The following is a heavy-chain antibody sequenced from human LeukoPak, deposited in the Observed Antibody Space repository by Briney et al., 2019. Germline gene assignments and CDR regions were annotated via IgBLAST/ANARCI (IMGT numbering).Heavy chain of an antibody. V-gene: IGHV1-46*01. J-gene: IGHJ3*02. CDR3: ARDSRWPRGAFDI. D-gene: IGHD4-23*01. CDR1: GYTFTIYY. CDR2: INPSGGST. Sequence: ASVKVSCTASGYTFTIYYMHWVRQAPGQGLEWMGIINPSGGSTSYAQKFQGRVTMTRDTSTSTVYMELSSLRSGDTAVYYCARDSRWPRGAFDIWGQGTMVTVSS.